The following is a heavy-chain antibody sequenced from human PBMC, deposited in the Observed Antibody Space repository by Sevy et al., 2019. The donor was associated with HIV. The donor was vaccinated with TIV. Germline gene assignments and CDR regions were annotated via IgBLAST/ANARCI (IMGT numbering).Heavy chain of an antibody. CDR2: ISSSGSTI. Sequence: GGSLRLSCAASGFTFSSYEMNWVRQAPGKGLEWVSYISSSGSTIYYADSVKGRFTNSRDNAKNSLYLQMNSLRAEDTAVYYCARDFRGYSYGYSFDYWGQGTLVTVSS. J-gene: IGHJ4*02. CDR1: GFTFSSYE. D-gene: IGHD5-18*01. V-gene: IGHV3-48*03. CDR3: ARDFRGYSYGYSFDY.